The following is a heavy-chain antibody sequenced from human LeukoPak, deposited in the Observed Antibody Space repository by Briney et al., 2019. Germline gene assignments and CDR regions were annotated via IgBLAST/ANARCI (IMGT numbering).Heavy chain of an antibody. CDR1: GGSITSSFY. D-gene: IGHD3-16*01. CDR2: IYNSGGT. J-gene: IGHJ4*02. Sequence: PPETLSLTCTVSGGSITSSFYWSWIRQSPGKGLEWIGYIYNSGGTEYNPSLKSRLTISVDTSKNQFSLNLSSVTAADTAVYYCARASVLLSADYWGQGTLVTVSS. CDR3: ARASVLLSADY. V-gene: IGHV4-59*01.